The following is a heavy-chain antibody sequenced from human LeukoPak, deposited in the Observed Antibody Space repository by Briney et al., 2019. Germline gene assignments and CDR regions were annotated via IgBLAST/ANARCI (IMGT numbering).Heavy chain of an antibody. CDR2: INWNGGST. CDR3: ARDGVIAPDYYYYGMDV. D-gene: IGHD3-16*02. J-gene: IGHJ6*02. V-gene: IGHV3-20*04. Sequence: GVSLRLSCAASGFTFDDYGMSWVRQAPGKGLEWVSGINWNGGSTGYADSVKGRFTISRDNAKNSLYLQMNSLRAEDTAVYYCARDGVIAPDYYYYGMDVWGQGTTVTVSS. CDR1: GFTFDDYG.